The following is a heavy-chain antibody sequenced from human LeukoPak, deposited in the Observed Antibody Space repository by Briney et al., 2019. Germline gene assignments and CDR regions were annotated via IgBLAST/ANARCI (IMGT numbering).Heavy chain of an antibody. J-gene: IGHJ6*03. CDR2: INHSGST. V-gene: IGHV4-34*01. CDR1: GGSFSGYY. D-gene: IGHD1-26*01. Sequence: SETLSLTCAVYGGSFSGYYWSWIRQPPGKGLEWIGEINHSGSTNYNPSLKSRVTISVDTSKNQFSLKLSSVTAADTAVYYRARGGGSYYPYYYYYMDAWGKGTTVTISS. CDR3: ARGGGSYYPYYYYYMDA.